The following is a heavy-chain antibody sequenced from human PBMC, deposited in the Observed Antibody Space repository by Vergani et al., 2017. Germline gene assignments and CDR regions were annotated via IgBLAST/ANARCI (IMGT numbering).Heavy chain of an antibody. J-gene: IGHJ5*02. CDR2: IYYSGSS. V-gene: IGHV4-39*01. Sequence: QLQLQESGPGLVKPSATLSLTCSVSGASIRSSYYYWGWLRQPPGKGLEWIASIYYSGSSYSNPSLKSRVTISVDTSQNQFSLNLSSVTAADTAVYFCAGHTTVECLVKLGWIDPRGQGILVTVSS. CDR3: AGHTTVECLVKLGWIDP. CDR1: GASIRSSYYY. D-gene: IGHD6-19*01.